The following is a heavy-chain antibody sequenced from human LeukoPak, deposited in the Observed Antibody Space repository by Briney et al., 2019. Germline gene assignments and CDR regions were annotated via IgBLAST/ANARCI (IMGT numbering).Heavy chain of an antibody. CDR3: ARDFPDAFDI. Sequence: GGSLRLSCAASGFTFSSYAMHWVRQAPGKGLEWVAVISYDGSNKYYADSVKGRFTISRDNSKNTLYLQMNSLRAEDTAVYYCARDFPDAFDIWGLGTMVTVSS. J-gene: IGHJ3*02. CDR1: GFTFSSYA. V-gene: IGHV3-30-3*01. CDR2: ISYDGSNK.